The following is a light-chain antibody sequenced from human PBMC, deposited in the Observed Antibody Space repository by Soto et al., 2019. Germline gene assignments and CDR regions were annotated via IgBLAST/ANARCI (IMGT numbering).Light chain of an antibody. J-gene: IGKJ4*01. CDR3: KKYDHAPPT. CDR1: QSIGNY. V-gene: IGKV1-27*01. Sequence: DIQMTQSPSSLSASVGDRVTITCRASQSIGNYLAWYQQRPGKVPKLLIYAASTLQSVVPSRFSGSGSGPDFTLTISSLQPEDVATYYCKKYDHAPPTFGGGTMVDI. CDR2: AAS.